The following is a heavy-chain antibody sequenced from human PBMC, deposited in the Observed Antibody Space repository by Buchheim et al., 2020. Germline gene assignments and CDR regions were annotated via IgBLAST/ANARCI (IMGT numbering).Heavy chain of an antibody. CDR2: INQNRSKK. CDR3: AIDSTYALNV. J-gene: IGHJ6*02. Sequence: DVQLVESGGGLVQPGGSLRLSCAASGFSLSIYWMNWVRQAPGKGLEWVANINQNRSKKYYVESVKGRFTISRDKAENSLYLQMNSLRVEDTAVYYCAIDSTYALNVWGQGT. V-gene: IGHV3-7*01. CDR1: GFSLSIYW.